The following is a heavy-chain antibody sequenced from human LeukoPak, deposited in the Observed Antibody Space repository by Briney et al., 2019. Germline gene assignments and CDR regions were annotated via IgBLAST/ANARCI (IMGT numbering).Heavy chain of an antibody. CDR2: MNPNSGNT. V-gene: IGHV1-8*01. CDR1: GYTFTSYD. Sequence: ASVKVSCKASGYTFTSYDINWVRQATGQGLEWMGWMNPNSGNTGYAQKFQGRVTITRNTTIRTAYKELSSLRSEDTAVYYCARADRRGSSWCRRGYNWFDPWGQGTLVTVSS. J-gene: IGHJ5*02. CDR3: ARADRRGSSWCRRGYNWFDP. D-gene: IGHD6-13*01.